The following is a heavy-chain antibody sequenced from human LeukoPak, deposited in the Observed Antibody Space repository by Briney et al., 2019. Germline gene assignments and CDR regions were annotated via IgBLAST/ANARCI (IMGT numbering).Heavy chain of an antibody. V-gene: IGHV5-10-1*01. Sequence: AGESLKISCKGSGYSFTSYWISWVRQMPGKGLEWMGRIDPSDSYSNYSPSFQGHVTISTDKSISTAYLQWSSLKASDTAMYYRARGGSWFDPWGQGILVTVSS. D-gene: IGHD2-15*01. CDR3: ARGGSWFDP. CDR1: GYSFTSYW. J-gene: IGHJ5*02. CDR2: IDPSDSYS.